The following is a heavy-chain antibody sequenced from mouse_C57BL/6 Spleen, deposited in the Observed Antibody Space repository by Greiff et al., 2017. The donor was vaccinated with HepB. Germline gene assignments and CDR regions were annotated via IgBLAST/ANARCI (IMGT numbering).Heavy chain of an antibody. J-gene: IGHJ4*01. V-gene: IGHV1-82*01. CDR3: AREGITTVVAHYYAMDY. Sequence: QVQLQHSGPELVKPGASVKISCKASGYAFSSSWMNWVKQRPGKGLEWIGRIYPGDGATNYNGKFKGTATLTADKSSSTAYMQLSSLTSADYAVYFCAREGITTVVAHYYAMDYWGQGTSVTVSS. CDR2: IYPGDGAT. CDR1: GYAFSSSW. D-gene: IGHD1-1*01.